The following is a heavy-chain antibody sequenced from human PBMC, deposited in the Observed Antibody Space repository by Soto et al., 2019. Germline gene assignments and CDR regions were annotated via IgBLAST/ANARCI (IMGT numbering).Heavy chain of an antibody. J-gene: IGHJ4*01. CDR3: ARDAGSGWYFGIGH. CDR2: ISTSVGTI. CDR1: GFTFSDYD. V-gene: IGHV3-11*01. Sequence: GGSLRLSCAASGFTFSDYDMNWIRQGPGKGLEWLSYISTSVGTIYYADSVKGRFTISRDNAKKSLYLQMNSLRAEDTAVYYCARDAGSGWYFGIGHWGPGTLVTVSS. D-gene: IGHD6-19*01.